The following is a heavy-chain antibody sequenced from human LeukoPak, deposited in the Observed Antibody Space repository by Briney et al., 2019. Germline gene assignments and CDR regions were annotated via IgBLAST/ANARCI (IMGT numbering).Heavy chain of an antibody. CDR3: ARGTLFYDRSGYRPPLDPHAFDL. Sequence: GGSLRLSCAASGFTFSSYEMNWVRQAPGKGLEWVSYISSSGSSIYYADSVKGRFTISRDNAKNSLYLQMNSLRAEDTAVYYCARGTLFYDRSGYRPPLDPHAFDLWGQGTMVTVSS. V-gene: IGHV3-48*03. CDR1: GFTFSSYE. CDR2: ISSSGSSI. J-gene: IGHJ3*01. D-gene: IGHD3-22*01.